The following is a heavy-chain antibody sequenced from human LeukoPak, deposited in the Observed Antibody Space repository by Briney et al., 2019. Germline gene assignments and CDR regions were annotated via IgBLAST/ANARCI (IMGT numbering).Heavy chain of an antibody. CDR2: IYYSGST. V-gene: IGHV4-59*12. J-gene: IGHJ4*02. CDR3: ARWGSYYDSSGYQDYFDY. CDR1: GGSISSYY. Sequence: PSETLSLTCTVSGGSISSYYWSWIRQPPGKGLEWIGYIYYSGSTNYNPSLKSRVTISVDTSKNQFSLKLSSATAADTAVYYCARWGSYYDSSGYQDYFDYWGQGTLVTVSS. D-gene: IGHD3-22*01.